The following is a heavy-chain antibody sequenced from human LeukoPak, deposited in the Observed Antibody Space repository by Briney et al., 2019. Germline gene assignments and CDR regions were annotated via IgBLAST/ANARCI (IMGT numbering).Heavy chain of an antibody. V-gene: IGHV4-61*02. Sequence: PSQTLSLTCTVSGGSISSATYYWNWIRQPAGKGLEWIGRIYTSGSTNYNPSLKSRVTISVDTSKNQFSLKLTSVTAADTAVYYCASRASMVTFDYWGQGTLVTVSS. CDR1: GGSISSATYY. D-gene: IGHD5-18*01. CDR3: ASRASMVTFDY. CDR2: IYTSGST. J-gene: IGHJ4*02.